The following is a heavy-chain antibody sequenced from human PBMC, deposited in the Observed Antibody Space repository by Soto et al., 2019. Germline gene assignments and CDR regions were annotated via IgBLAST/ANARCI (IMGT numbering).Heavy chain of an antibody. D-gene: IGHD1-26*01. CDR1: GGSLSGDFF. J-gene: IGHJ4*02. V-gene: IGHV4-30-4*01. CDR2: IHHSGNT. CDR3: ARGTGVDGSHYLDS. Sequence: SETLSLTCTVSGGSLSGDFFWTWIRQPPGKGLEWIGFIHHSGNTYYNPSLKSRVMISDDTSKNQFSLKLSSVTAADTAVFYCARGTGVDGSHYLDSWGQGTLVTVSS.